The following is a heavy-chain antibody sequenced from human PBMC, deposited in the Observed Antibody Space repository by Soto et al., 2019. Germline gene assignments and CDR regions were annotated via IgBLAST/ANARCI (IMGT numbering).Heavy chain of an antibody. J-gene: IGHJ3*02. CDR2: ISYSGST. Sequence: QVQLQESGPGLVKPSQTLSLTCTVSGGSISSGAYYWSWIRQHPGKGLEWIGSISYSGSTSSNPSLKSRFTRSVDTSKNQFSLKLSTATAADTAVYYCARGLRDIVVAPHAFDMWGQGTMVTVSS. V-gene: IGHV4-31*03. D-gene: IGHD2-15*01. CDR3: ARGLRDIVVAPHAFDM. CDR1: GGSISSGAYY.